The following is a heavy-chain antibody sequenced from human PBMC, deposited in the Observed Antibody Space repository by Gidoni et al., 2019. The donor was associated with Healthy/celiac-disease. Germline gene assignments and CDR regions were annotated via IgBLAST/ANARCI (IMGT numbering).Heavy chain of an antibody. CDR3: ARDFGHSIDY. CDR1: GFTFSSYS. Sequence: EVQLVESGGGLVQPGGSLRLSCAASGFTFSSYSMNWVRQAPGKGLEWVSYISSSSSTIYYAYYGQGRFTISRDNAKNSLYLQMNSLRDEDTAVYYCARDFGHSIDYWGQGTLVTVSS. V-gene: IGHV3-48*02. D-gene: IGHD6-13*01. CDR2: ISSSSSTI. J-gene: IGHJ4*02.